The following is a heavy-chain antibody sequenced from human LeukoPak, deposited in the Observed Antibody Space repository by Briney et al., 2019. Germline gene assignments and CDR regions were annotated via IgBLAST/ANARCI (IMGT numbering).Heavy chain of an antibody. J-gene: IGHJ2*01. CDR2: MSYSGRA. Sequence: PSETLSLTCTVSGGSISSGSYYWGWIRQPPGKGLEGIGTMSYSGRANYNPSLKSRVTISADTSKNQFSLKLNSVTAADTAVYYCVRRAMSSGYDGWYFDLWGRGTLVTVSS. CDR1: GGSISSGSYY. V-gene: IGHV4-39*01. D-gene: IGHD3-22*01. CDR3: VRRAMSSGYDGWYFDL.